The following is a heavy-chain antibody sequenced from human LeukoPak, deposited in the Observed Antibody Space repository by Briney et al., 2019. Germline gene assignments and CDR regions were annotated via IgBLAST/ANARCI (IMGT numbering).Heavy chain of an antibody. CDR1: GGSISSGDYY. Sequence: SETLSLTCTVSGGSISSGDYYWSWIRQPPGKGLEWIGYIYYSGSTYYNPSLKSRVTLSVDTSKNQFSLKLTSVTAADTAVYYCARAFKWYSSSSVRAFDIWGQGTMVTVSS. D-gene: IGHD6-6*01. CDR3: ARAFKWYSSSSVRAFDI. J-gene: IGHJ3*02. V-gene: IGHV4-30-4*08. CDR2: IYYSGST.